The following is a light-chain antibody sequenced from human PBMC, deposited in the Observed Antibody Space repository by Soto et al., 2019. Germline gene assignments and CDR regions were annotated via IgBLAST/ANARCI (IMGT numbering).Light chain of an antibody. CDR1: SRDVGTYNY. V-gene: IGLV2-14*01. Sequence: QSVLTQPPSVSGSHGQSITISCTGTSRDVGTYNYVSWYQHHPGKAPTLIIYEVSNRPSGVSNRFSGSKSGITASLTISGLQAEDEADYHCTSYTRDTALVFGTGTKLTVL. CDR2: EVS. CDR3: TSYTRDTALV. J-gene: IGLJ1*01.